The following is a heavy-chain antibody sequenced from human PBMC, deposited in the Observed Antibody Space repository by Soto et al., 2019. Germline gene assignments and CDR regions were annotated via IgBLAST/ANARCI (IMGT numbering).Heavy chain of an antibody. J-gene: IGHJ6*02. V-gene: IGHV6-1*01. CDR1: GDSVSSNSAA. Sequence: SQTLSLTCAISGDSVSSNSAAWNWIRQSPSRGLEWLGRTYYRSKWYNDYAVSVKSRITINPDTSKNQFSLQLNSVTPEDTAVYYCAREVAAVWVWTYYYYGMDGWGQGTTVTV. D-gene: IGHD6-13*01. CDR3: AREVAAVWVWTYYYYGMDG. CDR2: TYYRSKWYN.